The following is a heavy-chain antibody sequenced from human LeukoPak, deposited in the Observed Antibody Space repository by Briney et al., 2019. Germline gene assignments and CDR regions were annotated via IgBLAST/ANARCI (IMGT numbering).Heavy chain of an antibody. CDR3: ATASYHFGGSPDAYDI. J-gene: IGHJ3*02. D-gene: IGHD2-21*01. CDR2: IIARSDAT. CDR1: GITVSTST. Sequence: GGSLRLSCAASGITVSTSTMNWLRQAPGKGLEWVSTIIARSDATYYADSVKGRFTIYRDNSKNTVSLQMNSLRAEDTAIYYCATASYHFGGSPDAYDIWGQGTMVTVSS. V-gene: IGHV3-23*01.